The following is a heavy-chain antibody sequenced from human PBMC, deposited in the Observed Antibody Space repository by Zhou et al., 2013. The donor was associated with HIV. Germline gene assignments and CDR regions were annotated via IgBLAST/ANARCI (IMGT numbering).Heavy chain of an antibody. CDR2: INPNSGGT. D-gene: IGHD1-26*01. CDR3: ARDHSNTAWDRPCWWFDP. V-gene: IGHV1-2*02. CDR1: RYTFTDFY. J-gene: IGHJ5*02. Sequence: QVQLVQSGAEVKKPGASVKVSCKPSRYTFTDFYMHWVRQAPGQGLEWMGWINPNSGGTNYAQKFQGRVTMTRDTSISTAYMELSRLRSDDTAVYYCARDHSNTAWDRPCWWFDPWGQGTLVTVSS.